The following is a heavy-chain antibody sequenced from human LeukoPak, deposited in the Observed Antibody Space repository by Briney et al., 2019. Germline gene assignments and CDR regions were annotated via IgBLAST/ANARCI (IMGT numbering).Heavy chain of an antibody. CDR3: AREKFTYYYDSSGYYGNDAFDI. V-gene: IGHV1-18*01. J-gene: IGHJ3*02. CDR2: ISAYNGNT. Sequence: GASVKVSCKASGYTFTSYGISWVRQAPGQGLEWMGWISAYNGNTNYAQKLQGRVTMTTDTSTSTAYMELRSLRSDDTAVYYCAREKFTYYYDSSGYYGNDAFDIWGQGTMVTVSS. D-gene: IGHD3-22*01. CDR1: GYTFTSYG.